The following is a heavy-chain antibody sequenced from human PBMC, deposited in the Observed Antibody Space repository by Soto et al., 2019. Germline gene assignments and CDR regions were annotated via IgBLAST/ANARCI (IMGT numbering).Heavy chain of an antibody. J-gene: IGHJ3*02. CDR2: ISSSSSYI. CDR3: ARGGYSYGPPDAFDI. V-gene: IGHV3-21*01. Sequence: GSLRLSCAASGFTFSSYSMNWVRQAPGKGLEWVSSISSSSSYIYYADSVKGRFTISRDNAKNSLYLQMNSLRAEDTAVYYCARGGYSYGPPDAFDIWGQGTMVTVSS. D-gene: IGHD5-18*01. CDR1: GFTFSSYS.